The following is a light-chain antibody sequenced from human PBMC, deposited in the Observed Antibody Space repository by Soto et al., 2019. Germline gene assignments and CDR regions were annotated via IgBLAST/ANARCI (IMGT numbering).Light chain of an antibody. CDR3: HQYNGYSFT. CDR2: KAS. CDR1: QTISTW. J-gene: IGKJ3*01. Sequence: DIQMTQSPSTLSASVGDRVTITCRASQTISTWLAWYQQKPGKAPKLLIYKASSLESGVPSRFSGSGSGTEFTLTISSLQPDDFATYYCHQYNGYSFTFGPGTKVDIK. V-gene: IGKV1-5*03.